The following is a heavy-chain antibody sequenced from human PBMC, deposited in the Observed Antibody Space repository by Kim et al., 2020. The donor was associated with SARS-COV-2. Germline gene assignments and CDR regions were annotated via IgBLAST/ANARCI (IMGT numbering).Heavy chain of an antibody. D-gene: IGHD3-10*01. CDR2: MNSDGSST. CDR3: ARGLLWFGEFLHYYGMDV. V-gene: IGHV3-74*01. CDR1: GFTFSSYW. J-gene: IGHJ6*02. Sequence: GGSLRLSCAASGFTFSSYWMHWGRQAPGKGLVWVSRMNSDGSSTSYADSVKGRFTISRDNAKNTLYLQMNSLRAEDTAVYYCARGLLWFGEFLHYYGMDVWGQGTTVTVSS.